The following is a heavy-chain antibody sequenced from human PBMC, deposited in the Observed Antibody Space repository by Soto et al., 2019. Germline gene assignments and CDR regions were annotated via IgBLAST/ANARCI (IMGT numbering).Heavy chain of an antibody. D-gene: IGHD3-22*01. J-gene: IGHJ4*02. V-gene: IGHV1-18*04. CDR1: GYTFTIYG. CDR3: ASVDYYDSSGYYGY. CDR2: ISGYNGNT. Sequence: QVQLVQSGAEVKKPGASVKVSCKASGYTFTIYGISWVRQAPGQGLEWMGWISGYNGNTDYAQNLQDRVTLTTDASTSSVYMELRSLRSDDTAVYYCASVDYYDSSGYYGYWGQGTLITFSS.